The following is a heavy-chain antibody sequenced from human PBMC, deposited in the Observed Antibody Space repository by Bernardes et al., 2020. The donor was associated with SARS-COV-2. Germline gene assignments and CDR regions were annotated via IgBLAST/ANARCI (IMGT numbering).Heavy chain of an antibody. J-gene: IGHJ3*02. Sequence: GGSLRLSRAASGFTVSSNYMSWVRQAPGKGLEWVSVIYSGGSTYYADSVKGRFTISRHNSKNTLYLQMNSLRAEDTAVYYCASSMVRGLNAFDIWGQGTMVTVSS. CDR1: GFTVSSNY. CDR2: IYSGGST. D-gene: IGHD3-10*01. V-gene: IGHV3-53*04. CDR3: ASSMVRGLNAFDI.